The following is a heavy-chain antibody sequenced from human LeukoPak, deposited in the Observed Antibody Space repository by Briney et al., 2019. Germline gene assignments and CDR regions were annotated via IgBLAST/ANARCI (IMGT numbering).Heavy chain of an antibody. D-gene: IGHD2-2*01. CDR1: GGSISSGSYY. J-gene: IGHJ6*03. CDR3: ARGGPAAIPYYYYYYMDV. Sequence: TLSLTCTVSGGSISSGSYYWSWIRQPAGKGLEWTGRIYNSGSTNYNPSLKSRVTISVDTSKNQFSLKLSSVTAADTAVYYCARGGPAAIPYYYYYYMDVWGKGTTVTVSS. V-gene: IGHV4-61*02. CDR2: IYNSGST.